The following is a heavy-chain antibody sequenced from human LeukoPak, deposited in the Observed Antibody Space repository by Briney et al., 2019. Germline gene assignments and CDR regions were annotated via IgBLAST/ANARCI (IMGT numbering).Heavy chain of an antibody. D-gene: IGHD6-19*01. J-gene: IGHJ4*02. V-gene: IGHV3-49*04. CDR1: GFTFGDYA. CDR3: TRVPYSSGWYDYFDY. Sequence: GGSLRLSCTASGFTFGDYAMSWVRQAPGKGLEWVGFIRSKAYGGTTEYAASVKGRFTISRDDSKSIAYLQMSSLKTEDTAVYYCTRVPYSSGWYDYFDYWGQGTLVTVSS. CDR2: IRSKAYGGTT.